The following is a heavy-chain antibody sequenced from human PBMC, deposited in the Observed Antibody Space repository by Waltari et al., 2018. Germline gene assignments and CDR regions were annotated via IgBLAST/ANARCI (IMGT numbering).Heavy chain of an antibody. CDR1: NGSLSTYY. D-gene: IGHD2-15*01. CDR2: IHYSGSA. Sequence: QVQLQESGPGLVKPSETLSLTCTVSNGSLSTYYWSWIRQSPGKGLEWVAYIHYSGSANYTPARESRCTMSVDTSKNEFSLSLNSVTAADTAVYYCARRRSPTLVGGPFDIWGLGTVVTVAS. CDR3: ARRRSPTLVGGPFDI. V-gene: IGHV4-59*08. J-gene: IGHJ3*02.